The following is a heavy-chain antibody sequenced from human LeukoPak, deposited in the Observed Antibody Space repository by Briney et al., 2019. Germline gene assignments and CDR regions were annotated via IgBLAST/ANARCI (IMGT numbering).Heavy chain of an antibody. CDR3: ARVRPAYFYDSIGPFDI. CDR1: GFMFTDYY. CDR2: INLSGGHT. Sequence: ASVKVSYKASGFMFTDYYMHWVRQAPGQGLEWMGIINLSGGHTTYAQKFQGRVTVTSDTSTSTVYMELSSLRSEDTAVYYCARVRPAYFYDSIGPFDIWGQGTLVTVSS. J-gene: IGHJ3*02. D-gene: IGHD3-22*01. V-gene: IGHV1-46*01.